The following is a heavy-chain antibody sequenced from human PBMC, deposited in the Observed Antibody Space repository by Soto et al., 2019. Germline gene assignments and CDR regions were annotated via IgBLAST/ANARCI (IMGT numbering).Heavy chain of an antibody. D-gene: IGHD6-19*01. CDR3: ARYFRGSGRYFFEY. V-gene: IGHV3-7*03. CDR1: GFTCSSSF. J-gene: IGHJ4*02. CDR2: INQDGGGT. Sequence: PGWSLRLSCVASGFTCSSSFMGLVRQAPGKGLEWVANINQDGGGTYYVDSVEGRFTISRDNAKDSLYLQMNSLRGEDTAVYYCARYFRGSGRYFFEYWGQGTLVTVSS.